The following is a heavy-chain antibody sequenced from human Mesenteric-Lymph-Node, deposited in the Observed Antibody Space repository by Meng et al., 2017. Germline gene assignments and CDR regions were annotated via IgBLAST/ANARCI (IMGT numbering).Heavy chain of an antibody. D-gene: IGHD6-19*01. CDR3: ARLARDSSGWYFDY. Sequence: GESLMISCAASGFTFSGYALHWVRQAPGKGLEYVSVISSNGGYTDSANSVKGRFTISRDNAKNSLYLQMNSLRAGDTAVYYCARLARDSSGWYFDYWGQGTLVTVSS. CDR2: ISSNGGYT. J-gene: IGHJ4*02. CDR1: GFTFSGYA. V-gene: IGHV3-64*01.